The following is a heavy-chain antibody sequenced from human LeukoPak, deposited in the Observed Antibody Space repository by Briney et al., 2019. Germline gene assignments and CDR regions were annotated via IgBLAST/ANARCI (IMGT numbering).Heavy chain of an antibody. Sequence: PGRSLRLSCAASGFTFDDYAMHWVRQAPGKGLVWVSRIRSDESTTDYADSVKGRFTISRDYAKNTLYLQMNSLRAEDTAVYYCARETPYYDSSSYYSPFDYWGQGTLVTVSS. V-gene: IGHV3-74*01. J-gene: IGHJ4*02. CDR2: IRSDESTT. CDR1: GFTFDDYA. D-gene: IGHD3-22*01. CDR3: ARETPYYDSSSYYSPFDY.